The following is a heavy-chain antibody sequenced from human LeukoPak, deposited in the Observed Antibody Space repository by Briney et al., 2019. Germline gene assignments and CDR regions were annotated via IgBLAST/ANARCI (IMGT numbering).Heavy chain of an antibody. J-gene: IGHJ4*02. D-gene: IGHD4-17*01. Sequence: SETLSLTCIVSGGSISGYYWTWLRQPTGKGLQWIGYIYYTGRTKYNPSLQSRVTISVDTSKNQVSLRLTSVTAADTAVYYCARQTDHGDSNYWGQGTLVTGSS. CDR1: GGSISGYY. V-gene: IGHV4-59*08. CDR3: ARQTDHGDSNY. CDR2: IYYTGRT.